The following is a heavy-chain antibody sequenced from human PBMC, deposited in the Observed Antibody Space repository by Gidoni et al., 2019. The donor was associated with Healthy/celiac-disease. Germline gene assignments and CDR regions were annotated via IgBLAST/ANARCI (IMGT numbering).Heavy chain of an antibody. CDR3: ARVDNYYGMDV. V-gene: IGHV4-61*02. CDR1: VGSISSGSYY. Sequence: QVQLQESGPGLVKPSQTLSLTCTVSVGSISSGSYYWSWIRQPAGKGLEWIGRIYTSGSTNYNPSLKSRVTISVDTSKNQFSLKLSSVTAADTAVYYCARVDNYYGMDVWGQGTTVTVSS. CDR2: IYTSGST. J-gene: IGHJ6*02.